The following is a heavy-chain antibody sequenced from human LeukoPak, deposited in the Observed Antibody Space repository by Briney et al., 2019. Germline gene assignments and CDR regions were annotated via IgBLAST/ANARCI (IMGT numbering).Heavy chain of an antibody. CDR2: INQDRSDK. V-gene: IGHV3-7*01. J-gene: IGHJ6*03. CDR3: ARLVVVVVAAGGYCYYYMDI. Sequence: PAGSLTLTCAASGFTFSSDWMSWFRQAPGKGREWVANINQDRSDKYYEESVKGRFTISRNNAKNSLYLQMNRLRAEDTAVYYCARLVVVVVAAGGYCYYYMDIWGKGTTVTVSS. CDR1: GFTFSSDW. D-gene: IGHD2-15*01.